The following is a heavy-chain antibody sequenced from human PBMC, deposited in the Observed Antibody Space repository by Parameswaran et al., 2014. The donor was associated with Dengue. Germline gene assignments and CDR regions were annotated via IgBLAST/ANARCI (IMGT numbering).Heavy chain of an antibody. CDR3: AREVVVPAAIGFDP. Sequence: WIRQPPGKGLEWVSGINWNGGSTGYADSVKGRFTISRDNAKNSLYLQMNSLRAEDTALYYCAREVVVPAAIGFDPWGQGTLVTVSS. J-gene: IGHJ5*02. D-gene: IGHD2-2*01. V-gene: IGHV3-20*03. CDR2: INWNGGST.